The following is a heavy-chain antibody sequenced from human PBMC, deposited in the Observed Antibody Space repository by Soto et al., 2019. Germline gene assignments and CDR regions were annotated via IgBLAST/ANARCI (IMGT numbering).Heavy chain of an antibody. V-gene: IGHV3-48*02. CDR1: GFTFSSSA. CDR3: ARDPRDRIGYSDSRYYFYY. J-gene: IGHJ4*02. CDR2: ISPSSSPI. Sequence: VSLRLLCAGSGFTFSSSAMTWVRQAPGKGLEWISYISPSSSPIYYADSVKGRFSVSRDNAKNSLYLQMNSLRDEDTAVYYCARDPRDRIGYSDSRYYFYYWGQGTLVTVSS. D-gene: IGHD6-13*01.